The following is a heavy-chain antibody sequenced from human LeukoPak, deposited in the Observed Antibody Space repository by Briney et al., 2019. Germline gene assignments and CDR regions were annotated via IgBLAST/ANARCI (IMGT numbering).Heavy chain of an antibody. J-gene: IGHJ6*04. D-gene: IGHD2-2*01. CDR3: ARGKIYCSSTSCLGDYGMDV. CDR1: GFTFSSYW. Sequence: GGSLRLSCAASGFTFSSYWMHWVRHAPGKGLVWVSRINSDGSSTSYADSVKGRFTISRDNAKNTLYLQMNSLRAEDTAVCYCARGKIYCSSTSCLGDYGMDVWGKGTTVTVSS. CDR2: INSDGSST. V-gene: IGHV3-74*01.